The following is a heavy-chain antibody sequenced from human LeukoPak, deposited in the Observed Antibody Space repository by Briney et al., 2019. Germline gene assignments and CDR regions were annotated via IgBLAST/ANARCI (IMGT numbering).Heavy chain of an antibody. V-gene: IGHV3-33*05. CDR1: GFTFSGYG. CDR3: AREGVWRYYMDV. J-gene: IGHJ6*03. CDR2: IAYDGKTT. D-gene: IGHD2-21*01. Sequence: PGGSLRLSCVASGFTFSGYGMHWVRQAPGKGLEWVAVIAYDGKTTYYADSVKGRFTISRDNAKNSLYLQMNSLRAEDTAVYYCAREGVWRYYMDVWGKGTTVTVSS.